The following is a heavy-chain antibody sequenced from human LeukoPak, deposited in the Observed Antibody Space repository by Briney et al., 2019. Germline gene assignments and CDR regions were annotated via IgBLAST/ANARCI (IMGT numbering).Heavy chain of an antibody. Sequence: ASVKVSCKASGYTFSNYGISWLRQAPGQGLEWMGWISVYNGNTNYAQKFQGRVTMTTDRSTNTASMELRSLRSDDTAVYYCARESSVAVVPAAIVYWGQGTLVTVSS. J-gene: IGHJ4*02. D-gene: IGHD2-2*02. CDR1: GYTFSNYG. CDR3: ARESSVAVVPAAIVY. CDR2: ISVYNGNT. V-gene: IGHV1-18*01.